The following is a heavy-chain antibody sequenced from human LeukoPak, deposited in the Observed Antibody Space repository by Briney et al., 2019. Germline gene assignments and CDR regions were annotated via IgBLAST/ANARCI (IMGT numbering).Heavy chain of an antibody. V-gene: IGHV1-8*01. CDR2: MNPNSGNT. CDR3: ARGLRNYEVCCYYYYMDV. D-gene: IGHD1-7*01. CDR1: GYTFTSYD. Sequence: ASVKVSCTASGYTFTSYDINWVRQATGQGLEWMGWMNPNSGNTGYALKFQGRVTMTRNTSISTAYMELSSLRSEDTAVYYCARGLRNYEVCCYYYYMDVWGKGTTVTVSS. J-gene: IGHJ6*03.